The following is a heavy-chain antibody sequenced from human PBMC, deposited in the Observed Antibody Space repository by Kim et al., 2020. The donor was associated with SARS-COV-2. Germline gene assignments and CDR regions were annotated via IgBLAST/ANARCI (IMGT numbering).Heavy chain of an antibody. CDR3: ARGSGYYLLYYYYGMDV. V-gene: IGHV7-4-1*02. CDR1: GYTFTSYA. J-gene: IGHJ6*02. D-gene: IGHD3-3*01. CDR2: INTNTGNP. Sequence: ASVKVSCKASGYTFTSYAMNWVRQAPGQGLEWMGWINTNTGNPTYAQGFTGRFVFSLDTSVSTAYLQISSLKAEDTAVYYCARGSGYYLLYYYYGMDVWGQGTTVTVSS.